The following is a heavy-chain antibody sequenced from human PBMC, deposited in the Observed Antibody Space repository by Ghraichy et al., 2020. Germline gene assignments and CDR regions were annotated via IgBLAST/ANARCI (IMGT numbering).Heavy chain of an antibody. D-gene: IGHD2-2*03. CDR2: IYYSGST. Sequence: SQTLSLTCTVSGGSVSSSSYYWNWIRQPPGKGLEWIGSIYYSGSTYYNPSLKSRVTISVDTSKNQFSLKLSSVTAADTAVYYCARVGYSTSTSCYPYYYYGMDVWGQGTTVTVSS. J-gene: IGHJ6*02. CDR1: GGSVSSSSYY. V-gene: IGHV4-39*01. CDR3: ARVGYSTSTSCYPYYYYGMDV.